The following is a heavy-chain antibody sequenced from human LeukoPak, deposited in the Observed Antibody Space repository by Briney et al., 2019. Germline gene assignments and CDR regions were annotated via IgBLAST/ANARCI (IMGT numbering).Heavy chain of an antibody. V-gene: IGHV3-7*01. CDR2: IKQDGSEK. CDR1: GFPFIEYS. Sequence: GGSLRLSCTASGFPFIEYSMNWVRQAPGKGLEWVANIKQDGSEKYYVDSVKGRFTISRDNAKNSLYLQMNSLRAEDTAVYYCARDFTMIVDYFDYWGQGTLVTVSS. J-gene: IGHJ4*02. D-gene: IGHD3-22*01. CDR3: ARDFTMIVDYFDY.